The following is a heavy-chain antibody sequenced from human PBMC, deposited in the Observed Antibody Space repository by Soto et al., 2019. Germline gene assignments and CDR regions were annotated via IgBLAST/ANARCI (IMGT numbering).Heavy chain of an antibody. CDR3: ARGSNDFWSGYYYYYYGMDV. CDR2: IYYSGST. CDR1: GGSISSYY. Sequence: SETLSLTCTVSGGSISSYYWSWIRQPPGKGLEWIGYIYYSGSTNYNPSLKSRVTISVDTSKNQFSLKLSSVTAADTAVYYCARGSNDFWSGYYYYYYGMDVWGQGTTVTVSS. D-gene: IGHD3-3*01. V-gene: IGHV4-59*01. J-gene: IGHJ6*02.